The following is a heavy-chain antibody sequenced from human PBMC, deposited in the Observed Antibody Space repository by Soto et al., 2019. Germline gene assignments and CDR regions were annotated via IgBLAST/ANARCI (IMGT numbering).Heavy chain of an antibody. CDR3: ASHCSSPSCTPYYYYGLDV. CDR2: ITPFNGNT. D-gene: IGHD2-2*01. J-gene: IGHJ6*02. CDR1: GDTFTYRY. V-gene: IGHV1-45*02. Sequence: ASVKVSCKASGDTFTYRYLHWVRQAPGQALEWMGWITPFNGNTNFAQKFQDRVTITRDVSLSTAYMELSSLRSEDTAMYYCASHCSSPSCTPYYYYGLDVWGQGTTVTVSS.